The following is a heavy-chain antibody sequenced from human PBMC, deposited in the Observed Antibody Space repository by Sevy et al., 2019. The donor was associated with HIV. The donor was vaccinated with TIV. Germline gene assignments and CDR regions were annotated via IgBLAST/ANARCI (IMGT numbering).Heavy chain of an antibody. V-gene: IGHV3-30*02. Sequence: GGSLRLSCAASGFSFSSYGMHWVRQAPGKGLEWMSYIQYDGSNKDYADSVKGRFTISRDNSKNNLYLQMNSLRVEERAVFYCGKEGGGEGGDHWGQGTLVTVSS. D-gene: IGHD3-16*01. CDR3: GKEGGGEGGDH. J-gene: IGHJ4*02. CDR2: IQYDGSNK. CDR1: GFSFSSYG.